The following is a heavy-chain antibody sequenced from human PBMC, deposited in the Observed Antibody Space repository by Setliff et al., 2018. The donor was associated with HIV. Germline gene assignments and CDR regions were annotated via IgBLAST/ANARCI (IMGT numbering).Heavy chain of an antibody. CDR1: GYSFTTYW. Sequence: PGESLKISCKTSGYSFTTYWTGWVRQMPGKGLEWMAIIYPGDSDTRYSPSFQGQVTISADKSISTAYLQWSSLKASDTAMYYCASPTVPDYYYYGMDVWGQGTTVTVSS. V-gene: IGHV5-51*01. CDR3: ASPTVPDYYYYGMDV. CDR2: IYPGDSDT. J-gene: IGHJ6*02. D-gene: IGHD6-6*01.